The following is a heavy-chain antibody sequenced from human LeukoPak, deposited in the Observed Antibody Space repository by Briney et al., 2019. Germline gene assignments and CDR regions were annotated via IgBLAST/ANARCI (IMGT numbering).Heavy chain of an antibody. CDR1: GGSISSYY. CDR2: IYYSGST. CDR3: ARAGLFTSSGDSNDAFDM. V-gene: IGHV4-59*01. D-gene: IGHD2-2*01. Sequence: PSETLSLTCTVSGGSISSYYWSWIRQPPGKGLEWIGYIYYSGSTNYNPSLKSRVTISVDTSKNQFSLKLSSVTAADTAVYYCARAGLFTSSGDSNDAFDMWGQGTMVTVSS. J-gene: IGHJ3*02.